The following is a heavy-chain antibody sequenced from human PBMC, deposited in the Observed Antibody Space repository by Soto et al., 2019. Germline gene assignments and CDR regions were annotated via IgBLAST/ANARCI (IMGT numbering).Heavy chain of an antibody. CDR1: GFTFATYA. D-gene: IGHD1-1*01. V-gene: IGHV3-23*01. CDR3: ARHKPTRSWTAFDF. Sequence: PGGSLRLSCAASGFTFATYAMSWVRQAPGKGLEWVSAISATGISTHYADSVKGRVTISRDNSANTLSLEMSSLTAEDTAVYYCARHKPTRSWTAFDFWGHGTLVTVS. J-gene: IGHJ4*01. CDR2: ISATGIST.